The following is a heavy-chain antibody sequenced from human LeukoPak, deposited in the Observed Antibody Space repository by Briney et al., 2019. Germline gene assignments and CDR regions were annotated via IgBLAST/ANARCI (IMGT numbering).Heavy chain of an antibody. Sequence: SETLSLTCAVSGYSISSGYYWGWIRQPPGKGLEWIGSIYHSGSTYYNPSLKSRVTISVDTSKNQFSLKLSSVTAADTAVYYCAGDRVTVTTGWFDPWGQGTLVTVSS. CDR2: IYHSGST. V-gene: IGHV4-38-2*02. CDR3: AGDRVTVTTGWFDP. CDR1: GYSISSGYY. D-gene: IGHD4-17*01. J-gene: IGHJ5*02.